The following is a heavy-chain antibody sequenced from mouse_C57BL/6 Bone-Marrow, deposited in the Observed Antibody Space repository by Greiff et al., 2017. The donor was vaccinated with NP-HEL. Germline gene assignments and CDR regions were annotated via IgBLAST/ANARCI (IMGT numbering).Heavy chain of an antibody. CDR3: ARGVTTRGYYAMDY. CDR2: IHPNSGST. V-gene: IGHV1-64*01. Sequence: QVQLQQPGAELVKPGASVKLSCKASGYTFTSYWMHWVKQRPGQGLEWIGMIHPNSGSTNYNEKFKSKATLTVDKSSSTAYMQLSSLTSEDSAVYYCARGVTTRGYYAMDYWGQGTSVTVSS. J-gene: IGHJ4*01. CDR1: GYTFTSYW. D-gene: IGHD2-2*01.